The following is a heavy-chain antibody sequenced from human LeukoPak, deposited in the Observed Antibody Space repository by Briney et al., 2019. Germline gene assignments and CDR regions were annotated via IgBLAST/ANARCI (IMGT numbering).Heavy chain of an antibody. Sequence: GGSLRLSCAASEFSVGSNYMTWVRQAPGKGLEWVSLIYSGGTTYYADSVKGRFTISRDNSKNTLYLQMNSLRAEDTAIYYCAKNADRGAYCSGGSCYPYYYYYTDVWGEGTTVTISS. J-gene: IGHJ6*03. V-gene: IGHV3-53*01. D-gene: IGHD2-15*01. CDR3: AKNADRGAYCSGGSCYPYYYYYTDV. CDR1: EFSVGSNY. CDR2: IYSGGTT.